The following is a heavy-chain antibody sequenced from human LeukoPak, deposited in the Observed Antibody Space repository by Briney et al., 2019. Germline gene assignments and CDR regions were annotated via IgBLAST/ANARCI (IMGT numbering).Heavy chain of an antibody. CDR2: ISSSSSYI. J-gene: IGHJ4*02. D-gene: IGHD3-3*01. CDR1: GFTFSSYS. Sequence: PGGSLRLSCAASGFTFSSYSMNWVRQAPGKGLEWVSSISSSSSYIYYADSVKGRFTISRDNAKNSLYLQMNSLRAEDTAVYYCAKAAGKENGYDFYFEHWGQGTLVTVSS. V-gene: IGHV3-21*01. CDR3: AKAAGKENGYDFYFEH.